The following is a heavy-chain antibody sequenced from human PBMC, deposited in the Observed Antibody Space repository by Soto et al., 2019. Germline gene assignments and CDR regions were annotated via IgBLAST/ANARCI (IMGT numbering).Heavy chain of an antibody. CDR1: GFTFNNYA. CDR2: ISGSASST. J-gene: IGHJ4*02. D-gene: IGHD5-18*01. Sequence: VQLLESGGGLVQPGGSLRLSCAASGFTFNNYAMSWVRQAPGKGLEWVSGISGSASSTHYADSVKGRFTISRDNSKNTLYLQMSSLRAEDTAVYYCAKDSGDVDTAMDYFDYWGQGTLVTVSS. CDR3: AKDSGDVDTAMDYFDY. V-gene: IGHV3-23*01.